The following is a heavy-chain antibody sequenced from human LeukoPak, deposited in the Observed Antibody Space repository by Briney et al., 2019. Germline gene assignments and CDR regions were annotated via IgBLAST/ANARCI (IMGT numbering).Heavy chain of an antibody. J-gene: IGHJ4*02. Sequence: SETLSLTCSLSGYSINSAYYWGWIRQRPGTGLEWIGKLFPVLVTEHNPSLRGRDTTSLDTTTNIFYLSLSSVCAPGTALYFSAGMTTVIRGRRFDSWGRGALVTVPS. CDR2: LFPVLVT. V-gene: IGHV4-38-2*01. CDR3: AGMTTVIRGRRFDS. D-gene: IGHD4-23*01. CDR1: GYSINSAYY.